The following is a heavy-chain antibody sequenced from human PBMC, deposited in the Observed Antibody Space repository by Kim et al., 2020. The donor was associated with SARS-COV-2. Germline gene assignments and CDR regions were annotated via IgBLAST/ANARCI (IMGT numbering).Heavy chain of an antibody. Sequence: GGSLRLSCAASGFTFSSYGMHWVRQAPGKGLEWVAVIWYDGSNKYYADSVKGRFTISRDNSKNTLYLQMNSLRAEDTAVYYCAREGRDYYDSSGYFFAFDIWAKGQWSPSLQ. J-gene: IGHJ3*02. CDR1: GFTFSSYG. V-gene: IGHV3-33*01. D-gene: IGHD3-22*01. CDR2: IWYDGSNK. CDR3: AREGRDYYDSSGYFFAFDI.